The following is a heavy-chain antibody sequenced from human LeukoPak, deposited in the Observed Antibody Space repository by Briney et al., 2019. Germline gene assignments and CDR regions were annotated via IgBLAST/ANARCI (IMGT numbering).Heavy chain of an antibody. CDR1: GFTFSSYG. CDR2: ISHDGNTY. Sequence: PGGSLRLSCAASGFTFSSYGMHWVRQAPGKGLEWVAVISHDGNTYYYADSVKGRFTISRDNSKNTLYLQMNSLGAEDTAVYYCARADFWGQGTLVTVSS. J-gene: IGHJ4*02. CDR3: ARADF. V-gene: IGHV3-30*19.